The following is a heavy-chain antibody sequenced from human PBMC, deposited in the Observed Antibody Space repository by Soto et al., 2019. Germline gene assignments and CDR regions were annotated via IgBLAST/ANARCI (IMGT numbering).Heavy chain of an antibody. D-gene: IGHD4-4*01. CDR2: IDYSGTA. CDR1: YGSISVSNVF. CDR3: ARTTGRHLDF. V-gene: IGHV4-39*01. J-gene: IGHJ4*02. Sequence: QLQLQESGPGLVKPWETLSLTCTVSYGSISVSNVFWGWVRQPPGKGLEWIGNIDYSGTAYFNPSLGTRVTFPVDTSKNQFSRTLYPVTAADTAVYYCARTTGRHLDFWGQGILVTVSS.